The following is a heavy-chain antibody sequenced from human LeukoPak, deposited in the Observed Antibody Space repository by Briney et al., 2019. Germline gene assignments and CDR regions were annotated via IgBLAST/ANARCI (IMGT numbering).Heavy chain of an antibody. Sequence: PGGSLRLSCAASGFTFSSYWMSWVRQAPGKGLEWVANIKQDGSEKYYVDSVKGRFTISRDNAKNSLYLQMNSLRAEDTAVYYCARSGAFWGALKWFDPWGQGTLVTVSS. D-gene: IGHD3-3*02. J-gene: IGHJ5*02. CDR1: GFTFSSYW. CDR3: ARSGAFWGALKWFDP. CDR2: IKQDGSEK. V-gene: IGHV3-7*03.